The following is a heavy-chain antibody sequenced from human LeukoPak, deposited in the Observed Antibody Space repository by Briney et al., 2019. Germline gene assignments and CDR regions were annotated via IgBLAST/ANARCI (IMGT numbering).Heavy chain of an antibody. D-gene: IGHD6-13*01. CDR2: INHSGST. J-gene: IGHJ4*02. CDR1: GGSFSGYY. CDR3: ARGKHSSSWYNY. V-gene: IGHV4-34*01. Sequence: SETLSLTCAVYGGSFSGYYWGWIRQPPGKGLEWIGEINHSGSTNYNPSLKSRVTISVDTSKNQFSLKLSSVTAADTAVYYCARGKHSSSWYNYWGQGTLVTVSS.